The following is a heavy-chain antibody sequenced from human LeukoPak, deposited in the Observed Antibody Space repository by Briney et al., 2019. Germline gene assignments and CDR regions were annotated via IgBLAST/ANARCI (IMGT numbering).Heavy chain of an antibody. V-gene: IGHV1-69*05. CDR3: ARENRFSSTDWFDP. CDR2: IIPIFGTA. Sequence: SVEVSCKASGGTFSSYAISWVRQAPGQGLEWMGGIIPIFGTANYAQKFQGRVTITTDESTSTAYMELSSLRSEDTAVYYCARENRFSSTDWFDPWGQGTLVTVSS. CDR1: GGTFSSYA. J-gene: IGHJ5*02. D-gene: IGHD6-13*01.